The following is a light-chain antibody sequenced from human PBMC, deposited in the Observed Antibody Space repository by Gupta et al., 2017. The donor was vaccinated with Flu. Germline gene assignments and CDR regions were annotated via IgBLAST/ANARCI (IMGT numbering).Light chain of an antibody. V-gene: IGKV3-15*01. CDR3: QQDNAWPRT. CDR2: GAS. CDR1: QSVSSN. J-gene: IGKJ1*01. Sequence: EIVMTQSPATLSVSPGERATLSCRASQSVSSNLAWYQQRPGQAPRLLIYGASTRATGVPARFSGSGSGTEFTLTINSLQSEDFAVYSCQQDNAWPRTFGQGTKVEIK.